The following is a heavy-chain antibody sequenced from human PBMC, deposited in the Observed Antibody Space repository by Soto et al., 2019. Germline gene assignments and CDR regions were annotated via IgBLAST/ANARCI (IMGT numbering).Heavy chain of an antibody. J-gene: IGHJ4*02. CDR1: GYTFVNYY. CDR2: INPTVGST. CDR3: ARNAASDLDY. D-gene: IGHD6-25*01. Sequence: QVQLVQSEAEVEKPGASVKLSCKASGYTFVNYYVHWVRQAPGQGLEWMGFINPTVGSTSYAQKFQGRLTMTRDTSTSTVYMEVSSLRSEDTALYYCARNAASDLDYWGQGTLVTVSS. V-gene: IGHV1-46*01.